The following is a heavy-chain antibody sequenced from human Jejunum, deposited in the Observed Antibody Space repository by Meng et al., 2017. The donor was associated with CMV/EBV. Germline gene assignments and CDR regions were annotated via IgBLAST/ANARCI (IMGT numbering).Heavy chain of an antibody. D-gene: IGHD4-17*01. Sequence: SGFTFPRYSFIWVRQAPGKGLEWLSYISGSSTYIYHADSVKGRFTISRDNARNSVYLQMDRLGAEDTAVYYCARAIDYGDPNWFDAWGQGTPVTVSS. CDR1: GFTFPRYS. J-gene: IGHJ5*02. V-gene: IGHV3-21*01. CDR3: ARAIDYGDPNWFDA. CDR2: ISGSSTYI.